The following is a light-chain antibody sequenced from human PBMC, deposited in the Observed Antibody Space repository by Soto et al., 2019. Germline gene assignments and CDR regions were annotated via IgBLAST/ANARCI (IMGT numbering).Light chain of an antibody. J-gene: IGLJ3*02. CDR2: EDN. V-gene: IGLV2-23*01. CDR3: CSYTGSGTLWV. CDR1: SSDVGSLKF. Sequence: QSVLTQPASVSGSPGQSITISCSGASSDVGSLKFVAWYQQHPGKAPKVLIYEDNKRPSGISFRFSGSKSGNTASLTISGLQPDDESHFYCCSYTGSGTLWVFGGGDQAHRP.